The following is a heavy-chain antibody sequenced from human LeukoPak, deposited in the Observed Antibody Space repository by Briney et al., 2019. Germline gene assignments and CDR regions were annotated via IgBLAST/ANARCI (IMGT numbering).Heavy chain of an antibody. CDR3: ARVRGYSGYEGRYYYSGMDV. J-gene: IGHJ6*02. CDR2: IYSGGST. V-gene: IGHV3-53*01. D-gene: IGHD5-12*01. CDR1: GFTVSSNY. Sequence: GGSLRLSCAASGFTVSSNYMSWVRQAPGKGLEWVSVIYSGGSTYYADSVKGRFTISRDNSKNTLYLQMNSLRAEDTAIYYCARVRGYSGYEGRYYYSGMDVWGQGPPVTVSS.